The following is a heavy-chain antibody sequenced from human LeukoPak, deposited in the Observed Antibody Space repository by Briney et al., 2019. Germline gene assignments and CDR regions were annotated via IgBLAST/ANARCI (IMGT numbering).Heavy chain of an antibody. CDR2: INHSGST. Sequence: SETLSLTCAVYGGSFSGYYWSWIRQPPGRGLGWIGEINHSGSTNYNPSLKSRVTISVDTSKNQFSLKLSSVTAADTAVYYCARGTGPRLGYYYMDVWGKGTTVTVSS. CDR3: ARGTGPRLGYYYMDV. CDR1: GGSFSGYY. D-gene: IGHD1-14*01. J-gene: IGHJ6*03. V-gene: IGHV4-34*01.